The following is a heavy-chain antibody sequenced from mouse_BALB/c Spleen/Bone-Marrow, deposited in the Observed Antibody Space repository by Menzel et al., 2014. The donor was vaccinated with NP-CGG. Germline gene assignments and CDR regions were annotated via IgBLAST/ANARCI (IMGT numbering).Heavy chain of an antibody. D-gene: IGHD2-3*01. CDR2: IDPSDSYT. CDR3: SREDGNHYFDY. Sequence: VQLQQSGAELVKPGASVKMSCKASGYTFTSYRMHWVKQRPGHGLEWNGLIDPSDSYTSYNQNFKGKATLTVDTSSNTAYMQLSSLTSEDSAVYYCSREDGNHYFDYWGQGTTLAVSS. CDR1: GYTFTSYR. J-gene: IGHJ2*01. V-gene: IGHV1S127*01.